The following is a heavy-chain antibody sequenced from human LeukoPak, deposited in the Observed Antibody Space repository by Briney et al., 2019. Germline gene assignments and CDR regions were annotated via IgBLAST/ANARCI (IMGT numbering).Heavy chain of an antibody. J-gene: IGHJ4*02. CDR1: GGSITGTNY. CDR3: AREGGPYRALDY. CDR2: VNLQGST. V-gene: IGHV4-4*02. Sequence: SETLSLTCGVSGGSITGTNYWSWVRHPPGKGLEWMGEVNLQGSTNYNPSLMGPVAISVVMSENHIFYQHATVTAAATAVDYCAREGGPYRALDYWGQGTLVTVSS.